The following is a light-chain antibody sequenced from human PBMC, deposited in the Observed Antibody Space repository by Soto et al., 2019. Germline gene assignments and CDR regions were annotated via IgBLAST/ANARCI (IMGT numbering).Light chain of an antibody. Sequence: FTHSPGSLSLSPGERATLSCRASQSVRSDDLAWYQQKPGQAPRLLVYGASSRATGIPDRFSDSGSGTDFTLTISGLEPEDFAVYYCHQYGSSPTFGQGTKVDIK. CDR3: HQYGSSPT. J-gene: IGKJ1*01. CDR1: QSVRSDD. CDR2: GAS. V-gene: IGKV3-20*01.